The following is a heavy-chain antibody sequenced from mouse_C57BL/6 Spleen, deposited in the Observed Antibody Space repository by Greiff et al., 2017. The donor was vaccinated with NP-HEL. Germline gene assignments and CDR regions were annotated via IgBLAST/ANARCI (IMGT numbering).Heavy chain of an antibody. CDR2: INPSSGYT. Sequence: VKLVESGAELAKPGASVKLSCKASGYTFTSYWMHWVKQRPGQGLEWIGYINPSSGYTKYNQKFKDKAPLTADKSSSTAYMQLSSLTYEDSAVYYCAGWLLNYFDYWGQGTTLTVSS. D-gene: IGHD2-3*01. V-gene: IGHV1-7*01. CDR1: GYTFTSYW. J-gene: IGHJ2*01. CDR3: AGWLLNYFDY.